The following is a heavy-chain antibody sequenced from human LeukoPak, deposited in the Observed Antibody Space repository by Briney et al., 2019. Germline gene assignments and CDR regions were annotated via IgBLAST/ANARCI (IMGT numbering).Heavy chain of an antibody. D-gene: IGHD2-2*01. Sequence: PSETLSLTCTVSGGSISSYYWSWIRQPPGKGLEWIGYIYYSGSTNYNPSLKSRVTISVDTSKNQFSLKLSSVTAADTAVYYCARSRRVPENWFDPWGQGTLVTVSS. CDR3: ARSRRVPENWFDP. CDR2: IYYSGST. V-gene: IGHV4-59*01. J-gene: IGHJ5*02. CDR1: GGSISSYY.